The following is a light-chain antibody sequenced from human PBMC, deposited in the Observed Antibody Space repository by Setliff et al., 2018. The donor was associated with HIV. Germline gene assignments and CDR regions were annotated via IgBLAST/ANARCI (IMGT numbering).Light chain of an antibody. CDR2: EVS. J-gene: IGLJ1*01. V-gene: IGLV2-14*01. CDR3: SAYSTLFIDI. CDR1: NSDVGPYNY. Sequence: QSVLTQPASVSGSPGQSITISCTGTNSDVGPYNYVSWYQQHPGKAPKLVIYEVSNRPSGVSNRFSGSKSGNTASLTISGLQAEDEADYYCSAYSTLFIDILGTGTKGTV.